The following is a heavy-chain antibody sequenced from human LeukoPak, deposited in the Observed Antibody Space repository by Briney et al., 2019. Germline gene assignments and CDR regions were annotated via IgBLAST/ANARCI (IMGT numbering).Heavy chain of an antibody. V-gene: IGHV1-2*02. J-gene: IGHJ4*02. CDR3: ARDRPLDADDYYGFYYFDC. D-gene: IGHD3-10*01. CDR2: INPNSGGT. Sequence: GASVKVSCKASGYTFTGYYMHWVRQAPGQGLEWMGWINPNSGGTNHAQKFQGRVTMTRDTSISTAYMELSRLRSDDTAVYYCARDRPLDADDYYGFYYFDCWGQGTLVTVSS. CDR1: GYTFTGYY.